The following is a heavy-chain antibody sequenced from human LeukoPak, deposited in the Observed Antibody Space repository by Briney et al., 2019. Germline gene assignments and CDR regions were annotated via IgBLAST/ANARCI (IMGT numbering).Heavy chain of an antibody. J-gene: IGHJ4*02. Sequence: KPSETLSLTCTVSGGSISSYYWSWIRQPPGKGLEWIGYIYYSGSTNYNPSLKSRVTISVDTSKNQFSLKLSSVTAADTAVYYCARRRWGYHYYFDYWGQGTLVTVSS. D-gene: IGHD2-21*01. CDR1: GGSISSYY. CDR3: ARRRWGYHYYFDY. V-gene: IGHV4-59*01. CDR2: IYYSGST.